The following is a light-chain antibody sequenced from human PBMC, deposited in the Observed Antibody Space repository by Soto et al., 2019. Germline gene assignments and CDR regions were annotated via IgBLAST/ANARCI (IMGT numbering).Light chain of an antibody. Sequence: DVVLTQTPLSSPVTLGQPASISCRSSQSLVYSDGNTYLSWLQQRPGQPPRLLIYQISNRFSGVPDRFSGSGAGTDFTLTISRLEAEDVGVYYCMQFAHFPRTFGQGTKVEI. V-gene: IGKV2-24*01. CDR1: QSLVYSDGNTY. CDR3: MQFAHFPRT. CDR2: QIS. J-gene: IGKJ1*01.